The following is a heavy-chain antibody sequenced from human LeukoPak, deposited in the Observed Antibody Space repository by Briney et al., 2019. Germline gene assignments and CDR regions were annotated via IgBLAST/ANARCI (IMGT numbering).Heavy chain of an antibody. V-gene: IGHV3-21*01. CDR2: ISSSSSYI. J-gene: IGHJ6*02. CDR3: ARERYYYYGMDV. CDR1: GFTFSSYS. Sequence: GGSLRLSRAASGFTFSSYSMNWVRQAPGKGLEWVSSISSSSSYIYYADSVKGRFTISRDNAKNSLYLQMNSLRAEDTAVYYCARERYYYYGMDVWGQGTTVTVSS.